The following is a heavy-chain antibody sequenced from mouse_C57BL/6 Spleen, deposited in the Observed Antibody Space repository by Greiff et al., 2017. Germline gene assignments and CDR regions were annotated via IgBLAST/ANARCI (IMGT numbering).Heavy chain of an antibody. J-gene: IGHJ2*01. CDR3: ARLRDRDYVDY. CDR2: INPSTGGT. Sequence: VQLQQSGPELVKPGASVKISCKASGYSFTGYYMNWVKQSPEKSLEWIGEINPSTGGTTYNQKFKAKATLTVDKSSSTAYMQLKSLTSEDSAVYYCARLRDRDYVDYWGQGTTLTVSS. CDR1: GYSFTGYY. V-gene: IGHV1-42*01.